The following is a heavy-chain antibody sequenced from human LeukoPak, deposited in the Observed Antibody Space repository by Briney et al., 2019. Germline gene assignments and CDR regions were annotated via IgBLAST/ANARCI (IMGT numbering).Heavy chain of an antibody. Sequence: GGSLRLSCAASGFTFSSYSMNWVRQAPGKGLEWVSYISSSGSTIYYADSVKGRFTISRDNAKNSLYLQMNSLRAEAPAVYYCALDTDPWLPDYWGQGTLVTVSS. D-gene: IGHD5-24*01. J-gene: IGHJ4*02. V-gene: IGHV3-48*04. CDR1: GFTFSSYS. CDR3: ALDTDPWLPDY. CDR2: ISSSGSTI.